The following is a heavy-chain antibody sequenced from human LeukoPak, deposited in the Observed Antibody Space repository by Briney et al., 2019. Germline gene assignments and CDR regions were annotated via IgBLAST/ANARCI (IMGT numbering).Heavy chain of an antibody. V-gene: IGHV4-4*07. CDR1: GGSISSYY. Sequence: SETLSLTCTVSGGSISSYYWSWIRQPAGKGLEWIGRIYTSGSTNYNPSLKSRVTISVDTSKNQFSLKLSSVTAADTAVYYCAGKYYDFWSGYSNWFDPWGQGTLVTVSS. D-gene: IGHD3-3*01. J-gene: IGHJ5*02. CDR2: IYTSGST. CDR3: AGKYYDFWSGYSNWFDP.